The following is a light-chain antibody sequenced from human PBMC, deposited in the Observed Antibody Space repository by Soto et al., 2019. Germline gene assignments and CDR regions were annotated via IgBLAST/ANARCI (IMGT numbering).Light chain of an antibody. CDR3: QQYNNWPPA. Sequence: EIVMTQSPATLSVSPGERATLSCRASQSVSGNLAWYQQKPGQAPRLPIYGASTRATAIPARFSGSGSGTEFTLTISSLQSEDFVVYYCQQYNNWPPAFGQGTKVEIK. V-gene: IGKV3-15*01. CDR2: GAS. CDR1: QSVSGN. J-gene: IGKJ1*01.